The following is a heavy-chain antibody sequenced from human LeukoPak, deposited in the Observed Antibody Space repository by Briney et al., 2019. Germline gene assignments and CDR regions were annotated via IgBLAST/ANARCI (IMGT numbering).Heavy chain of an antibody. V-gene: IGHV4-59*12. CDR1: GASINSYY. CDR3: ASLRGEQNFDY. CDR2: IYYSGST. J-gene: IGHJ4*02. Sequence: SETLSLTCTVSGASINSYYWSWIRQPPGKGLEWIGYIYYSGSTNYNPSLKSRVAISVDTSKNQFSLKLSSVTAADTAVYYCASLRGEQNFDYWGQGTLVTVSS. D-gene: IGHD2-21*01.